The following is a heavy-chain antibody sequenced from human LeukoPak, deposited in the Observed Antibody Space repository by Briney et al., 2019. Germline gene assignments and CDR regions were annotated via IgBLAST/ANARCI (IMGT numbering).Heavy chain of an antibody. CDR3: ARVLVPAATDDAFDI. CDR2: VNPNSGGT. CDR1: GYTFTGYY. D-gene: IGHD2-2*01. J-gene: IGHJ3*02. V-gene: IGHV1-2*02. Sequence: ASAKVSCKASGYTFTGYYMHWVRQAPGQGLEWMGWVNPNSGGTNYAQKFQGRVTMTRDTSISTAYMGLSRLRSDDTAVYYCARVLVPAATDDAFDIWGQGTMVTVSS.